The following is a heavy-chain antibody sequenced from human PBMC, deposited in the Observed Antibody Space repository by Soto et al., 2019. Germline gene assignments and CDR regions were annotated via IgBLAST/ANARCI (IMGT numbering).Heavy chain of an antibody. CDR3: ARDNGSGRNYYYMDV. D-gene: IGHD3-10*01. Sequence: ASVKVSCKASGGTFSSYTISWVRQAPGQGLEWMGRIIPILGIANYAQKFQGRVTITADKSTSTAYMELSSLRSEDTAVYYCARDNGSGRNYYYMDVWGKGTTVTVSS. CDR2: IIPILGIA. V-gene: IGHV1-69*04. CDR1: GGTFSSYT. J-gene: IGHJ6*03.